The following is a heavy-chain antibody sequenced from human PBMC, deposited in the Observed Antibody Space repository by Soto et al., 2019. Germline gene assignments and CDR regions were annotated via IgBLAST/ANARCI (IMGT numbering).Heavy chain of an antibody. CDR1: GYTLTSYV. D-gene: IGHD1-1*01. CDR3: AKIWNASYYYYMDV. Sequence: GASVKVSCKASGYTLTSYVISWVRQAPGQGLEWMGWISAYNGNTNYAQKLQGRVTMTTDTSTSTAYMELRSLRSDDTAVYYCAKIWNASYYYYMDVWGKGTTVTVSS. J-gene: IGHJ6*03. CDR2: ISAYNGNT. V-gene: IGHV1-18*01.